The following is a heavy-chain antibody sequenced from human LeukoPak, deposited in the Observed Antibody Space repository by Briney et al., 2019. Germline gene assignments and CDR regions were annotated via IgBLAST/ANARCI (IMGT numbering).Heavy chain of an antibody. V-gene: IGHV3-48*03. J-gene: IGHJ4*02. CDR3: ARGSRYCGSGTCYYFDQ. CDR2: ISSSGNVR. D-gene: IGHD2-15*01. CDR1: GFTFSSYE. Sequence: GGSLRLSCAASGFTFSSYEMNWVRQAPGKGLEWVSYISSSGNVRHYGDSVKGRFTISRDNAKNSLSLQMNSLRAEDTAVYFCARGSRYCGSGTCYYFDQWGQGTLVTVSP.